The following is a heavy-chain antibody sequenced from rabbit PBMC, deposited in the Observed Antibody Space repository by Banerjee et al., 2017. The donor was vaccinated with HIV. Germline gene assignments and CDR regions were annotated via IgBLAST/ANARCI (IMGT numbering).Heavy chain of an antibody. J-gene: IGHJ6*01. Sequence: QEQLEESGGDLVKPEGSLTLTCTASGFSFSNGYVMCWVRQAPGKGLEWIACIYAGSSGSTYYANWAKGRFTISKTSSTTVTLQMASLTAADTATYFCARIIVGGSDDTYFWGPWTLVTVS. V-gene: IGHV1S45*01. D-gene: IGHD8-1*01. CDR3: ARIIVGGSDDTYF. CDR1: GFSFSNGYV. CDR2: IYAGSSGST.